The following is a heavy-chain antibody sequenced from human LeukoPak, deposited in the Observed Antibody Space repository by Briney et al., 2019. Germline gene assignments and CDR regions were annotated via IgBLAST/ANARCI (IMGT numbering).Heavy chain of an antibody. CDR3: ARSNYYDSSGYQIDY. J-gene: IGHJ4*02. CDR2: IYYSGST. V-gene: IGHV4-59*12. CDR1: GGSISSYY. Sequence: PSETLSLNCTGSGGSISSYYWSWIRQPPGKGLEWIWYIYYSGSTNYNPSLKSRVTMSVDTSKNQFSLKLSSVTAADTAVYYCARSNYYDSSGYQIDYWGQGTLVTVSS. D-gene: IGHD3-22*01.